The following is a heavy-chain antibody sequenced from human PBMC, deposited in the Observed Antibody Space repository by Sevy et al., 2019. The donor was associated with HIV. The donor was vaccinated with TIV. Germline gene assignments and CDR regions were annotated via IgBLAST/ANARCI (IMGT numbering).Heavy chain of an antibody. CDR3: TTDREYSDFRGGFDY. CDR2: IRSNTDGGTK. J-gene: IGHJ4*02. CDR1: GLTFTDAW. Sequence: GGSLRLSCAASGLTFTDAWMAWVRQAPGKGLEWVGRIRSNTDGGTKAYAAPLKGRFTISRDDSKNTLYLQMNILKSADTAVYYCTTDREYSDFRGGFDYWGRGALVTVSS. V-gene: IGHV3-15*01. D-gene: IGHD4-17*01.